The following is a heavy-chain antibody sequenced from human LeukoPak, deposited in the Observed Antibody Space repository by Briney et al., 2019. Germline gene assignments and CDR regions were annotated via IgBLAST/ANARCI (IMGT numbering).Heavy chain of an antibody. CDR2: INPNSGGT. Sequence: GASVKVSCKASGYTFTGYYMHWVRQAPGQGLEWMGWINPNSGGTNYAQKFQGRVTMTRDTSISTAYMELSRLRSDDTAVYYCARDHITMVRGVLFISLGYWGQGTLVTVSS. CDR3: ARDHITMVRGVLFISLGY. CDR1: GYTFTGYY. D-gene: IGHD3-10*01. V-gene: IGHV1-2*02. J-gene: IGHJ4*02.